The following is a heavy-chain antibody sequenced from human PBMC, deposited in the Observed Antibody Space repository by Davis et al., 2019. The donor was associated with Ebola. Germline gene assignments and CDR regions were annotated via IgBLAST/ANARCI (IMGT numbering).Heavy chain of an antibody. J-gene: IGHJ4*02. D-gene: IGHD3-3*01. CDR1: GGSISSYY. CDR2: IYYSGST. V-gene: IGHV4-59*01. CDR3: ARVQGYYDFWSGGPRSYYFDY. Sequence: SETLSLTCTVSGGSISSYYWSWIRQPPGKGLEWIGYIYYSGSTNYNPSLKSRVTISVDTSKNQFSLKLSSVTAADTAVYYCARVQGYYDFWSGGPRSYYFDYWGQGTLVTVSS.